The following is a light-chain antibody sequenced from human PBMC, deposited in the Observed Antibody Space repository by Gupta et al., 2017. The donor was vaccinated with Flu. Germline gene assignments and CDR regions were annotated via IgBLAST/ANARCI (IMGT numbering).Light chain of an antibody. V-gene: IGLV1-51*02. CDR2: END. J-gene: IGLJ3*02. CDR3: GTWDSSRDVGV. CDR1: SPNLGNNY. Sequence: SELSQPPSVSAPPAQKVTISSPGRSPNLGNNYVWWYQQLPGTAPKLLLYENDERASGIPDRFSGSKSGTSATLGITGLQTGDEADYYCGTWDSSRDVGVFGGGTKLTVL.